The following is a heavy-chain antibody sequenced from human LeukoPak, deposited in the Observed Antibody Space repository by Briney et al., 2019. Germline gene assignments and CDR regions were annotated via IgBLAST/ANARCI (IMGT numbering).Heavy chain of an antibody. D-gene: IGHD4-17*01. CDR2: INSDGIST. CDR1: GFTFSSYW. J-gene: IGHJ4*02. V-gene: IGHV3-74*01. Sequence: GGSLRLSRAASGFTFSSYWMHWVRQAPGKGLVWVSRINSDGISTSYADSVKGRFTISRDNAKNTLYLQMNSLRADDTAVYYCAKGGATVIDYWGQGTLVTVSS. CDR3: AKGGATVIDY.